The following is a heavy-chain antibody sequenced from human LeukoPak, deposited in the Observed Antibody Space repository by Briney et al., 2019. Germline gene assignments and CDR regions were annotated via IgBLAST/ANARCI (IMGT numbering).Heavy chain of an antibody. CDR3: ARGPYSYDSSGAFDI. CDR1: GVSINSGSYY. Sequence: SETLSLTCTVSGVSINSGSYYWSWIRQPAGKGLEWIGRISSSGSTNYNPSLKSRVTISVDTSKNQFPLKLSSVTAADTAVYFCARGPYSYDSSGAFDIWGQGTMVTVSS. CDR2: ISSSGST. D-gene: IGHD3-22*01. V-gene: IGHV4-61*02. J-gene: IGHJ3*02.